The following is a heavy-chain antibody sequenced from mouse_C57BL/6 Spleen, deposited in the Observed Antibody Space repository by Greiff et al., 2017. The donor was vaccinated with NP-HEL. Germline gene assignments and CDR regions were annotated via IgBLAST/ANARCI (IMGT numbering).Heavy chain of an antibody. D-gene: IGHD1-1*01. CDR3: ANLFRAY. V-gene: IGHV5-17*01. Sequence: DVQLVESGGGLVKPGGSLKLSCAASGFTFRDYGMHWVRQAPEKGLVWVAYISSCSSTIYYADTVKGRFTISRDKAKNTLFLQMTSLRSEDTAMYYCANLFRAYWGQGTLVTVSA. CDR2: ISSCSSTI. J-gene: IGHJ3*01. CDR1: GFTFRDYG.